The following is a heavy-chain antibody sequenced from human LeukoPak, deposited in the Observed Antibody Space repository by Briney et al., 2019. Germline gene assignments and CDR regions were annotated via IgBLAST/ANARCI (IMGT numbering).Heavy chain of an antibody. CDR3: ARWILYSSGSYSDY. Sequence: SETLSLTCTVSDGSISSYYWSWFRQPPGKGLEWIGYMHYSGSTNYNPSLKSRVTISVDTSKNQISLKLSSVTAADTAVYYCARWILYSSGSYSDYWGQGTLVTVSS. CDR1: DGSISSYY. CDR2: MHYSGST. V-gene: IGHV4-59*01. D-gene: IGHD3-10*01. J-gene: IGHJ4*02.